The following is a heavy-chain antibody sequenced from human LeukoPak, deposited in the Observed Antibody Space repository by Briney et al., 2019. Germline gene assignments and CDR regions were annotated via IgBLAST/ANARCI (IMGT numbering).Heavy chain of an antibody. D-gene: IGHD6-19*01. Sequence: GGSLRLSCAASGFTFSSYAMSWVRQAPGKGLEWVSAISGSGGSTYYADSVKGRFTISRDNSKSTLYLQMNSLRAEDTAVYYCAKGKGSGWYAWFDPWGQGTLVTVSS. CDR2: ISGSGGST. J-gene: IGHJ5*02. CDR1: GFTFSSYA. V-gene: IGHV3-23*01. CDR3: AKGKGSGWYAWFDP.